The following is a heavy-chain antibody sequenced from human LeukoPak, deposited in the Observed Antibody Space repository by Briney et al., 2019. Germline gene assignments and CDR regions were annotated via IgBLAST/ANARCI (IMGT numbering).Heavy chain of an antibody. CDR3: AVGFFGGDAF. CDR1: GYCFTRYL. D-gene: IGHD2-21*02. J-gene: IGHJ4*02. CDR2: IDPADSYA. V-gene: IGHV5-10-1*01. Sequence: SGQSLKISCRGSGYCFTRYLISWVGQMAGKGLEWMGAIDPADSYATYSPSFQGHVTISADKSINTAYIHWNSLKTSDTAIFYCAVGFFGGDAFWGQGTLISVSS.